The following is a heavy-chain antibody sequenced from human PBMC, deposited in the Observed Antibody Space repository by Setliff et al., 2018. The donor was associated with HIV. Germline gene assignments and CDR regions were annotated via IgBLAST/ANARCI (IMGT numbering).Heavy chain of an antibody. D-gene: IGHD6-19*01. V-gene: IGHV4-39*01. Sequence: KPSETLSLTCTVSGGSISSSSYYWGWIRQPPGKGREWIGSIFYSGSTYYNPSLKSRVTISVDTSKNQFSLKLSSVTAADTAVYYCATFSGWYVDFDYWGQGTLVTVSS. CDR1: GGSISSSSYY. J-gene: IGHJ4*02. CDR3: ATFSGWYVDFDY. CDR2: IFYSGST.